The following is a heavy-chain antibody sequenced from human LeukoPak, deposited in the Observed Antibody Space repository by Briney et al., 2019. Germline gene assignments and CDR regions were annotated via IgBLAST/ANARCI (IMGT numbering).Heavy chain of an antibody. CDR2: ISTSSSYI. V-gene: IGHV3-21*01. CDR1: GFTFSSYS. CDR3: AGASSSWYYFDY. Sequence: GGSLRLSCAASGFTFSSYSMNWVRQAPGKRLEWVSFISTSSSYIYYADSVKGRFTISRDNAKNSLYLQMNSLRAEDTAVYYCAGASSSWYYFDYWGQGTLVTVSS. J-gene: IGHJ4*02. D-gene: IGHD6-13*01.